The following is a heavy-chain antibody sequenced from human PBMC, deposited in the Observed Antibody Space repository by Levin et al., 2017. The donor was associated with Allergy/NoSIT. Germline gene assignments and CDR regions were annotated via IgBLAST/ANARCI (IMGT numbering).Heavy chain of an antibody. V-gene: IGHV3-23*01. Sequence: GGSLRLSCAASGFIFRKSAMSWVRQAPGKGLEWVSSISDSGISTYYADSVKGRFTVSRDNSKNTIYLQMNSLRADDAAVYYCAKDEAAEGYFYSWGQGTLVTVSS. D-gene: IGHD6-13*01. J-gene: IGHJ4*02. CDR1: GFIFRKSA. CDR3: AKDEAAEGYFYS. CDR2: ISDSGIST.